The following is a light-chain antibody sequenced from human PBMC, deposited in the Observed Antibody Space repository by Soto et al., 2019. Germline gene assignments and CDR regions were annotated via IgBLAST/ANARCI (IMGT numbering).Light chain of an antibody. V-gene: IGLV2-14*01. Sequence: QSALTQPASVSGYPGQSITISCTGSSSDVGGYNYVSWYQQYPGKAPKLIIYDVSYRPSGVSVRFSGSKSGNTASLTISGLQAEDEADYYCSSYTSDTTRDVVFGGGTKLTVL. CDR1: SSDVGGYNY. CDR3: SSYTSDTTRDVV. CDR2: DVS. J-gene: IGLJ2*01.